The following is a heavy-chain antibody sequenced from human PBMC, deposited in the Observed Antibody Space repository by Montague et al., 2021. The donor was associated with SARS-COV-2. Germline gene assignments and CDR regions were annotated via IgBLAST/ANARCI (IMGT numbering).Heavy chain of an antibody. D-gene: IGHD2-15*01. CDR2: INSDGSSP. J-gene: IGHJ6*02. CDR3: AGDQNCSGGSCYSNYYYYGMDV. V-gene: IGHV3-74*01. Sequence: SLRLSCAASGFTFSSYWMHWVRQAPGKGLVWVSRINSDGSSPSYADSVXGLFTISRDNAKNTLYLQMNSLRAEDTAVYYCAGDQNCSGGSCYSNYYYYGMDVWGQGTTVTVSS. CDR1: GFTFSSYW.